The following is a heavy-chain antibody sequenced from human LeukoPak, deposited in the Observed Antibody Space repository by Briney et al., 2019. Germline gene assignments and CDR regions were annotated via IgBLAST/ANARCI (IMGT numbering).Heavy chain of an antibody. CDR3: ARRTYSGGWD. V-gene: IGHV4-59*08. Sequence: PSETLSLTCTVSGGSISHYYWSWIRQPPGKGLEWIGYIYYSGSTNYNPSLKSRVTISMDTSKNQFSLRLTSVTAADTAVYYCARRTYSGGWDWGQGTLVTVSS. J-gene: IGHJ4*02. CDR2: IYYSGST. CDR1: GGSISHYY. D-gene: IGHD6-19*01.